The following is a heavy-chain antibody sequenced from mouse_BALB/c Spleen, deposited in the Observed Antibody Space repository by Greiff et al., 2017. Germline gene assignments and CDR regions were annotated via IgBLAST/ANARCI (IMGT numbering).Heavy chain of an antibody. CDR3: ALTGTGFAY. Sequence: VQLQQPGAELVKPGASVKLSCKASGYTFTSYWMHWVKQRPGQGLEWIGEINPSNGRTNYNEKFKIKATLTVDKSSSTAYMQLSSLTSEDSAVYYCALTGTGFAYWGQGTLVTVSA. V-gene: IGHV1S81*02. CDR1: GYTFTSYW. CDR2: INPSNGRT. J-gene: IGHJ3*01. D-gene: IGHD4-1*01.